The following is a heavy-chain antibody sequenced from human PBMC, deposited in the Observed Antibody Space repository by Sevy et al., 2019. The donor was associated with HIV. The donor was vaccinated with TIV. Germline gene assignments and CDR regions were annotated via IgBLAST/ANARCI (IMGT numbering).Heavy chain of an antibody. CDR3: ARDRPYLQRTGTVGGLYY. CDR2: IKQDGSGK. V-gene: IGHV3-7*01. J-gene: IGHJ4*02. Sequence: GGSLRLSCAASGFTFSSYWMSWVRQAPGKGLEGGANIKQDGSGKYYVDSVKGRFTISRDNAKNSLYLQMNSLRAEDTAVYYCARDRPYLQRTGTVGGLYYWGQGTLVTVSS. CDR1: GFTFSSYW. D-gene: IGHD3-16*01.